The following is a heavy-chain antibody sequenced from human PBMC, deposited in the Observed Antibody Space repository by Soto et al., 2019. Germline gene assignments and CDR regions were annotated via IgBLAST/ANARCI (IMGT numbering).Heavy chain of an antibody. J-gene: IGHJ6*03. CDR3: ARVRVDFWSGSQSDYYSYLDV. Sequence: GGSLRLSCAASGFPFSNYAMNWVLRAPGKGLEWVSYIVGSGSYINYADSVKGRFTISRDNARDSLYLQMSSLRAEDTAVYYCARVRVDFWSGSQSDYYSYLDVWGKGTTVTVSS. CDR1: GFPFSNYA. CDR2: IVGSGSYI. D-gene: IGHD3-3*01. V-gene: IGHV3-21*05.